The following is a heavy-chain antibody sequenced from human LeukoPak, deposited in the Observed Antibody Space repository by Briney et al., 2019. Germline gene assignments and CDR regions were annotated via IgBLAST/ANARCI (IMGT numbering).Heavy chain of an antibody. V-gene: IGHV4-59*11. CDR3: ARFLVRGLRNNWFDP. CDR2: IYYSGST. Sequence: SETLSLTCTVSGGSISSHYWSWIRHPPGKGLEWLGYIYYSGSTTSNPCLKRLVTLSVHTSKNQFSLTLSSVIPTDTPVYYCARFLVRGLRNNWFDPWGQGTLVTVSS. D-gene: IGHD3-10*02. J-gene: IGHJ5*02. CDR1: GGSISSHY.